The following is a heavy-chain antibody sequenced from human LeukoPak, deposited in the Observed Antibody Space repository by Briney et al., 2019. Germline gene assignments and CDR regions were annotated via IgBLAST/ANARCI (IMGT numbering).Heavy chain of an antibody. V-gene: IGHV1-69*13. CDR1: GGTFSSYA. CDR2: IIPIFGTA. CDR3: ARDRGYSSGPGAFDI. Sequence: SVKVSCKASGGTFSSYAISWVRQAPGQGLEWMGGIIPIFGTANYAQKFQGRVTITADESTSTAYMELSSLRSEDTAVYYCARDRGYSSGPGAFDIWGQGTMVTVSS. J-gene: IGHJ3*02. D-gene: IGHD6-19*01.